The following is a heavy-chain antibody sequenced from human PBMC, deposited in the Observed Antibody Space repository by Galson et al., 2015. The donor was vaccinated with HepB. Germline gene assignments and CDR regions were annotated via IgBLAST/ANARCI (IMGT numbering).Heavy chain of an antibody. V-gene: IGHV3-15*01. D-gene: IGHD5-24*01. CDR2: IKSKTDGGTT. Sequence: SLRLSCAASGFTFSNAWMSWVRQAPGKGLEWVGRIKSKTDGGTTDYAAPVKGRFTISRDDSKNTLYLQMNSLKTEDTAVYYCTPPDGAEYFQYWGQGTLVTVSS. CDR3: TPPDGAEYFQY. J-gene: IGHJ1*01. CDR1: GFTFSNAW.